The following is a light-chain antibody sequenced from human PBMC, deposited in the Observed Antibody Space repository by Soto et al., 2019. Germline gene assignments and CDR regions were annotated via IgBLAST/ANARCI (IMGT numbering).Light chain of an antibody. Sequence: QSALTQPPSASGSPGQSVTISCTGTSSDVGNYNYVSWYQQHPGKAPKLIIYEVNKRPSGVPDRFSGPKSGNTASLTVSGLQAEDEADYYCSSYAGSNKWGFGGGTKLTVL. CDR3: SSYAGSNKWG. J-gene: IGLJ2*01. V-gene: IGLV2-8*01. CDR1: SSDVGNYNY. CDR2: EVN.